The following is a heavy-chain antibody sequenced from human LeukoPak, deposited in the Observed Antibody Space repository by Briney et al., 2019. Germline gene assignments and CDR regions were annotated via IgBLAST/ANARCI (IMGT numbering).Heavy chain of an antibody. J-gene: IGHJ1*01. CDR1: GFTFSSYS. V-gene: IGHV3-21*01. D-gene: IGHD6-19*01. CDR2: ISSSSSYI. CDR3: ARDEVAVAGTCQH. Sequence: GGSLRLSCAASGFTFSSYSMNWVRQAPGKGLEWVSSISSSSSYIYYAGSVKGRFTISRDNAKNSLYLQMNSLRAEDTAVYYCARDEVAVAGTCQHWGQGTLVTVSS.